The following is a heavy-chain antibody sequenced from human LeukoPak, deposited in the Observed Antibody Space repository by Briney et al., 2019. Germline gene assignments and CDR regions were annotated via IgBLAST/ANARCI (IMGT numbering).Heavy chain of an antibody. CDR3: ATYDYGDS. Sequence: GGSLRLSCVASGFTFSSYGMHWVRQAPGKGLEWVSFIRYDGSNKYYADSVKGRLTISRDNSKNTLYLQMNSLRAEDTAVYYCATYDYGDSWGQGTLVTVSS. CDR1: GFTFSSYG. CDR2: IRYDGSNK. V-gene: IGHV3-30*02. D-gene: IGHD2-2*01. J-gene: IGHJ4*02.